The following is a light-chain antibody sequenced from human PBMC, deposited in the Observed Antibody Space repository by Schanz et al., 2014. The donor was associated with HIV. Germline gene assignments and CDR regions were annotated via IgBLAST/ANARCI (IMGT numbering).Light chain of an antibody. CDR3: SSYTSSSTL. CDR1: SSDVGGYDY. J-gene: IGLJ2*01. V-gene: IGLV2-14*03. CDR2: DVT. Sequence: QSALTQPASVSGSPGQSITISCTGDSSDVGGYDYVSWYQQHPGKAPKLIIYDVTDRPSGVSFRFSGSKSGNTASLTISGLQAEDEADYYCSSYTSSSTLFGGGTKLTVL.